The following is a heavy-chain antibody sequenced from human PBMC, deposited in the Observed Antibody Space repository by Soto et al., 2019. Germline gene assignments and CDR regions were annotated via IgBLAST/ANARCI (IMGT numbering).Heavy chain of an antibody. Sequence: LRLSCAASGFTFSSYWMSWVRQAPGKGLEWVANIKQDGSEKYYVDSVKGRFTISRDNAKNSLYLQMNSLRAEDTAVYYCARDGASSGWPYYYYYGMDVWGQGTTVTVSS. D-gene: IGHD6-19*01. V-gene: IGHV3-7*01. CDR1: GFTFSSYW. J-gene: IGHJ6*02. CDR3: ARDGASSGWPYYYYYGMDV. CDR2: IKQDGSEK.